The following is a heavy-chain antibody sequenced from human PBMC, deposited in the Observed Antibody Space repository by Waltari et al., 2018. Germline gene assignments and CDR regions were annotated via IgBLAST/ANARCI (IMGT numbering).Heavy chain of an antibody. D-gene: IGHD3-10*01. V-gene: IGHV4-34*01. J-gene: IGHJ4*02. CDR2: INHSGST. CDR3: ARMPFYGSGSPYYFDY. CDR1: GGSFSGYY. Sequence: QVQLQQWGAGLLKPSETLSLTCAVYGGSFSGYYWSWIRQPPGKGLEWIGEINHSGSTNYNPALKSRVTISVDTSKNQFSLKLSSVTAADTAVYYCARMPFYGSGSPYYFDYWGPGTLVTVSS.